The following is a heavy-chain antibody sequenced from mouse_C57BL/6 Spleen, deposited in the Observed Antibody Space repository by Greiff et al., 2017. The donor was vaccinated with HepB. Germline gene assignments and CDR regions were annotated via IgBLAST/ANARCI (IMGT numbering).Heavy chain of an antibody. Sequence: EVQLQQSGAELVRPGASVKLSCTASGFNIKDDYMHWVKQRPEQGLEWIGWIDPENGDTEYASKFQGKATITADTSSNTAYRQLSSLTSEDTAVYYCTSSMVTPDYWGQGTTLTVSS. CDR1: GFNIKDDY. CDR2: IDPENGDT. D-gene: IGHD2-2*01. J-gene: IGHJ2*01. V-gene: IGHV14-4*01. CDR3: TSSMVTPDY.